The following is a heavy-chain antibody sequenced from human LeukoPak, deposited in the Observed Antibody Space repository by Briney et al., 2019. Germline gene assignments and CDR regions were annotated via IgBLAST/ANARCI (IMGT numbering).Heavy chain of an antibody. CDR1: GFTFSMYA. CDR2: IAHDGSVQ. J-gene: IGHJ2*01. CDR3: AKEKVPISMPAWYFDL. Sequence: SGGSLRLSCAASGFTFSMYAMSWVRQTPGKGLEWVTVIAHDGSVQYYTDSVKGRFTISRDDSKNTLYLQMNSLRAEDTAIYYCAKEKVPISMPAWYFDLWGRGTLVTVSS. D-gene: IGHD2/OR15-2a*01. V-gene: IGHV3-30*18.